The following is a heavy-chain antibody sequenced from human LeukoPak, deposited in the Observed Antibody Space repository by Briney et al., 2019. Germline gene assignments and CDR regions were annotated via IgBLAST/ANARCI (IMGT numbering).Heavy chain of an antibody. D-gene: IGHD3-10*01. CDR2: ISWNSGSI. CDR1: GFTFDDYA. V-gene: IGHV3-9*01. CDR3: AEGGPGSDFDY. Sequence: PGRSLRLSCAASGFTFDDYAMHWVRQAPGKGLEWVSGISWNSGSIGYADSVKGRFTISRDNAKNSLYLQMNSLRAEDTAVYYCAEGGPGSDFDYWGQGTLVTVSS. J-gene: IGHJ4*02.